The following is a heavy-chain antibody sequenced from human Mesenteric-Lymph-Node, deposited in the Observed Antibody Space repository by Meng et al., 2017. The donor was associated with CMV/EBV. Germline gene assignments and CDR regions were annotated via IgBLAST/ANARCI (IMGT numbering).Heavy chain of an antibody. V-gene: IGHV3-23*01. D-gene: IGHD2-21*01. Sequence: GESLKISCAASGFTFNNYGMHWVRQAPGKGLEWVSAISGSGGSTYYADSVKGRFTISRDNSKNTLYLQMNSLRAEDTAVYYCAKDVRWGSYYYYGMDVWGQGTTVTVSS. CDR1: GFTFNNYG. CDR2: ISGSGGST. CDR3: AKDVRWGSYYYYGMDV. J-gene: IGHJ6*02.